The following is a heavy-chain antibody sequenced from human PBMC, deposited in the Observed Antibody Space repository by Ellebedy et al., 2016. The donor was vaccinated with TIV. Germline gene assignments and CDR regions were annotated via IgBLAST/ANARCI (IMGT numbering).Heavy chain of an antibody. CDR1: GGTFSSYA. Sequence: SVKVSCXASGGTFSSYAISWVRQAPGQGLEWMGGIIPIFGTANYAQKFQGRVTITADKSTSTAYMELSSLRSEDTAVYYCARGYSGSYYYFDYWGQGTLVTVSS. J-gene: IGHJ4*02. V-gene: IGHV1-69*06. D-gene: IGHD1-26*01. CDR3: ARGYSGSYYYFDY. CDR2: IIPIFGTA.